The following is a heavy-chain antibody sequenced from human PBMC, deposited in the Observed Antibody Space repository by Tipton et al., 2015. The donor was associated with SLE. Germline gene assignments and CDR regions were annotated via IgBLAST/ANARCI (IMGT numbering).Heavy chain of an antibody. Sequence: SLRLSCAASGFTFSSYAMHWVRQAPGKGLEWVAVISYDGSNKYYADSVKGRFTISRDNSKNTLYLQMNSLRAEDTAVYYCSGQRLPLYGMDVWGQVTTVTVSS. D-gene: IGHD6-25*01. CDR1: GFTFSSYA. CDR3: SGQRLPLYGMDV. V-gene: IGHV3-30*04. CDR2: ISYDGSNK. J-gene: IGHJ6*02.